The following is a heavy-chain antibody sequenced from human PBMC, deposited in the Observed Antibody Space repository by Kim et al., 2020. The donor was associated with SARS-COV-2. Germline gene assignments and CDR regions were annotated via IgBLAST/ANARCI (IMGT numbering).Heavy chain of an antibody. V-gene: IGHV1-3*01. J-gene: IGHJ4*02. CDR3: ARARWELHYFDY. D-gene: IGHD1-26*01. Sequence: YSPKCQGRGPITRETSARQAYMELSSLRSEDTAVYYCARARWELHYFDYWGQGTLVTVSS.